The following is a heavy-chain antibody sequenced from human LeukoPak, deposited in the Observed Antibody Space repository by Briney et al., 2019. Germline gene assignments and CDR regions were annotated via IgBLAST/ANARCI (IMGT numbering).Heavy chain of an antibody. CDR2: ISSSSSYI. V-gene: IGHV3-21*01. J-gene: IGHJ4*02. CDR3: ARAPPTIGIDY. CDR1: GFTFSSYS. Sequence: GGSLRLSCAASGFTFSSYSMNWVRQAPGKGLEWVSSISSSSSYIYYADSVKGRFTISRDNSKNTLYLQMNSLRVDDMGVYYCARAPPTIGIDYWGQGTLVIVS. D-gene: IGHD3-16*01.